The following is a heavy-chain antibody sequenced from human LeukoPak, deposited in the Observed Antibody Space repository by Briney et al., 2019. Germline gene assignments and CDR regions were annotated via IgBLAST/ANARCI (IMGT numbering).Heavy chain of an antibody. J-gene: IGHJ4*02. CDR1: GGSFSGYY. D-gene: IGHD6-13*01. CDR3: ARALAAASHTSFDY. CDR2: TYAGGST. Sequence: ETLSLTCAVYGGSFSGYYWSWVRQAPGKGLEWVSITYAGGSTYYADSVKGRFIVSRDNSKNTVYLQINSLRAEDTAVYYCARALAAASHTSFDYWGQGTLVTVTS. V-gene: IGHV3-66*01.